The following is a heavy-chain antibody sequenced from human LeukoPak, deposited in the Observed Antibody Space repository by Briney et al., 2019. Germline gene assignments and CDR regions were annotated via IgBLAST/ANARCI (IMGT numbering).Heavy chain of an antibody. V-gene: IGHV3-33*01. D-gene: IGHD3-16*02. CDR3: ARDVVTGLNIVKYYYYGMDV. Sequence: GRSLRLSCAASGFTFSSYGMHWVRQAPGKGLEWVAVIWYDGSNKYYADSVKGRFTISRDNSKNTLYLQMNSLRAEDTAVYYCARDVVTGLNIVKYYYYGMDVWGQGTTVTVSS. CDR1: GFTFSSYG. CDR2: IWYDGSNK. J-gene: IGHJ6*02.